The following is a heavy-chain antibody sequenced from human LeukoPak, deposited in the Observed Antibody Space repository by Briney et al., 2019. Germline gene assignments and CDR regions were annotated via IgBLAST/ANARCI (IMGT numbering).Heavy chain of an antibody. CDR1: GYTFTSYG. CDR3: ARFRSNYDFWSGQTGYYYYMDV. D-gene: IGHD3-3*01. V-gene: IGHV1-18*01. Sequence: ASVKVSCKASGYTFTSYGISWVRQAPGQGLEWMGWISAYNGNTNYAQKLQGRVTMTTDTSTSTAYMELRSLRSDDTAVYYCARFRSNYDFWSGQTGYYYYMDVWGKGTTVTVSS. J-gene: IGHJ6*03. CDR2: ISAYNGNT.